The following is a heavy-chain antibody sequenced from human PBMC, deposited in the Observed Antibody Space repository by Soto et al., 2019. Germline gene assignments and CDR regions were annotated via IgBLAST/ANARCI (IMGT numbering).Heavy chain of an antibody. CDR2: IWYDGSDK. CDR3: ARDRYPNYPPDAFDI. CDR1: GFTRSSNG. D-gene: IGHD4-4*01. Sequence: PGGSLRLSCAASGFTRSSNGIHWARQAPGKGLEWVAFIWYDGSDKYYADSVKGRFTISRDNSKNTLYLQMNSLRAEDTAVYYCARDRYPNYPPDAFDIWGQGTLVTVSS. V-gene: IGHV3-33*01. J-gene: IGHJ3*02.